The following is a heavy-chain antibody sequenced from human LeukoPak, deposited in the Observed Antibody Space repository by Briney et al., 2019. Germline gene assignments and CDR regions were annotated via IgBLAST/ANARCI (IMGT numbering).Heavy chain of an antibody. CDR3: ARGTTSAGYYYGMDV. CDR2: INHSGST. V-gene: IGHV4-34*01. CDR1: GGSFSGYY. J-gene: IGHJ6*02. Sequence: SETLSLTCAVYGGSFSGYYWSWIRQPPGKWLEWIGEINHSGSTNYNPSLKSRVTISVDTSKNQFSLKLSSVTAADTAVYYCARGTTSAGYYYGMDVWGQGTTVTVSS. D-gene: IGHD1-7*01.